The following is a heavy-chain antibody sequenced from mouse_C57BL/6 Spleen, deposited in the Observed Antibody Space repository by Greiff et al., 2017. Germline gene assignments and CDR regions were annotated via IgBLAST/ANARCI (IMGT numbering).Heavy chain of an antibody. Sequence: QVQLQQSGPELVKPGASVKISCKASGYAFSSSWMNWVQQRPGKGLEGIGRSYPGDGDTNYNGKFKGKATLTADKSSSTAYMQLSSPTSEDSAVYFCARNYYDYDEGYFDVWGTGTTVTVSS. CDR1: GYAFSSSW. CDR2: SYPGDGDT. D-gene: IGHD2-4*01. V-gene: IGHV1-82*01. CDR3: ARNYYDYDEGYFDV. J-gene: IGHJ1*03.